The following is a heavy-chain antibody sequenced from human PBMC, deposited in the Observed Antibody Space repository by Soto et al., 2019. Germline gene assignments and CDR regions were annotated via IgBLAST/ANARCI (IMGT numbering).Heavy chain of an antibody. CDR2: INHSGST. V-gene: IGHV4-34*01. D-gene: IGHD4-4*01. J-gene: IGHJ6*03. CDR3: ARSSPYSNPQLYYYYYMDV. Sequence: QVQLQQWGAGLLKPSETLSLTCAVYGGSFSGYYWSWIRQPPGKGLEWIGEINHSGSTNYNPSLKSRVTISVDTSKNQFSLKLSSVTAADTAVYYCARSSPYSNPQLYYYYYMDVWGKGTKVTVSS. CDR1: GGSFSGYY.